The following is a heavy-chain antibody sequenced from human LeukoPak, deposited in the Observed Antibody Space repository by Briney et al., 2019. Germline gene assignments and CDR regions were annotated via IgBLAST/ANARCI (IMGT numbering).Heavy chain of an antibody. CDR2: ITGSGDTT. CDR3: AKGKWETASYDPWDY. CDR1: GFTFSSYS. D-gene: IGHD2-21*02. Sequence: GGSLRLSCAASGFTFSSYSMNWVRLAPGKGLEWVSGITGSGDTTNYADSVRGRFTISRDSSKNTLYLQMNNLGAEDTAVYFCAKGKWETASYDPWDYWGQGTLVTVSS. J-gene: IGHJ4*02. V-gene: IGHV3-23*01.